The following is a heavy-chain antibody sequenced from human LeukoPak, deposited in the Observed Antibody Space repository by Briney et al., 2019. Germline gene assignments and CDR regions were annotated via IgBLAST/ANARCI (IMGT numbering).Heavy chain of an antibody. J-gene: IGHJ4*02. V-gene: IGHV3-21*01. Sequence: GGSLRLSCAASGFTFSSYSMNWVRQAPGKGLEWVSSISSSSSYIYYADSVKGRFTISRDNAKNSLYLQTNSLRAEDTAVYYCARDLTLDTDYWGQGTLVTVSS. CDR1: GFTFSSYS. CDR3: ARDLTLDTDY. D-gene: IGHD4/OR15-4a*01. CDR2: ISSSSSYI.